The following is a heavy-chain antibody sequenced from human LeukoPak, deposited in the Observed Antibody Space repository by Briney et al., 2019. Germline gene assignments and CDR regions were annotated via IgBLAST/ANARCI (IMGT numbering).Heavy chain of an antibody. CDR3: AKGALAAIGY. V-gene: IGHV3-43*01. CDR2: VSWNGETT. J-gene: IGHJ4*02. Sequence: GGSLRLSCAASGFAFDDYSMHWVRQPPGKGLEWVSLVSWNGETTYYADSVKGRFTISRDNTKNCLYLQMNSLRTEDTALYYCAKGALAAIGYWGQGTLVTVSS. D-gene: IGHD6-25*01. CDR1: GFAFDDYS.